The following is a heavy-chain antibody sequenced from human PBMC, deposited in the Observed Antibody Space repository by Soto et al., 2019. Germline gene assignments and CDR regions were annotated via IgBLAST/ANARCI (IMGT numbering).Heavy chain of an antibody. CDR3: ARHLYSGESSGYYGY. V-gene: IGHV4-39*01. D-gene: IGHD6-19*01. J-gene: IGHJ4*02. Sequence: QLQLQESGPGLVKPSETLSLTCTVSDGSISRSAFYRGWIHQPPGKGLEWIGSVHYTGSTYYNPALNTRVTISIASSKTHLSLTVSSVTAADTAVYYCARHLYSGESSGYYGYWGQGALVTFSP. CDR1: DGSISRSAFY. CDR2: VHYTGST.